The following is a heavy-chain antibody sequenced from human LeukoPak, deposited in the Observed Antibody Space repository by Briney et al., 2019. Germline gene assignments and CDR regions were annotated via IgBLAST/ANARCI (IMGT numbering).Heavy chain of an antibody. V-gene: IGHV3-23*01. CDR2: ISGSGGST. Sequence: GGSLRLSCAASGFTFSSYAMSWVRQAPGKGLEWVSAISGSGGSTYYADSVKGRFTISRDNSKNTLYLQMNSLRAEDTAVYYCAKPDRTSGWIRSPPSGGAFDIWGQGTMVTVSS. J-gene: IGHJ3*02. CDR1: GFTFSSYA. CDR3: AKPDRTSGWIRSPPSGGAFDI. D-gene: IGHD6-19*01.